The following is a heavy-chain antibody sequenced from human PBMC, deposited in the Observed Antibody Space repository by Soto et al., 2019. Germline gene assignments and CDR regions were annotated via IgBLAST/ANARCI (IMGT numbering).Heavy chain of an antibody. V-gene: IGHV3-23*01. CDR3: AKGGYYSLFDI. CDR1: GFTLSSFG. D-gene: IGHD3-16*01. J-gene: IGHJ3*02. CDR2: ISGSGGRT. Sequence: GGSLRLSCAASGFTLSSFGMSWVRQTPGKGLEWVSGISGSGGRTYYADSVKGRFTISRDNSNNTLSLQMHILRVEDTAVYFCAKGGYYSLFDIWGQGTVVTVSS.